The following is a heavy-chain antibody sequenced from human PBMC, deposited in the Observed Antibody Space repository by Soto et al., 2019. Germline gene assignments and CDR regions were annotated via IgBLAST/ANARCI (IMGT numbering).Heavy chain of an antibody. CDR3: TRADLTVTLSVFDP. CDR1: GFIFSSYA. CDR2: ISDDGSSK. V-gene: IGHV3-30*04. J-gene: IGHJ5*02. Sequence: QVQLVESGGGVVQPGRSLRLSCAASGFIFSSYAMHWVRQAPGKGLEWVALISDDGSSKYYADSVKGRFTISRDNSKNTLYLQMNSLSAEDTAVYYCTRADLTVTLSVFDPWGQGTLVNVSS. D-gene: IGHD4-17*01.